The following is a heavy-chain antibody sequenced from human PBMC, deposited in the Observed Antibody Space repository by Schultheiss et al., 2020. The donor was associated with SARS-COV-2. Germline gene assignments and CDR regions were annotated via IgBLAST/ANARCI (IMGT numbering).Heavy chain of an antibody. D-gene: IGHD1-20*01. V-gene: IGHV3-30*07. J-gene: IGHJ4*02. Sequence: GGSLRLSCAASGFTFSSYAMHWVRQAPGKGLEWVAVISYDGSNKYYADSVKGRFTISRDNAKNTLYLQMNSLRAEDTAVYYCTRGANWRFDYWGQGTLVTVSS. CDR3: TRGANWRFDY. CDR2: ISYDGSNK. CDR1: GFTFSSYA.